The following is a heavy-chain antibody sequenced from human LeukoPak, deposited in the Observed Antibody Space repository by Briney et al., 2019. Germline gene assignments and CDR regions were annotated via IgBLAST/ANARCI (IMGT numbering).Heavy chain of an antibody. CDR3: GRGGCIQGSYYFDY. CDR2: INQDGNEK. Sequence: GGSLRLSCAASGFTFSSYWMSWVRQAPGKGLEWVANINQDGNEKYYVDSVKGRFTISRDNAKNSLYLQMNSLRAEDTAVYHCGRGGCIQGSYYFDYWGQGTLVTVSS. V-gene: IGHV3-7*05. CDR1: GFTFSSYW. J-gene: IGHJ4*02. D-gene: IGHD5-18*01.